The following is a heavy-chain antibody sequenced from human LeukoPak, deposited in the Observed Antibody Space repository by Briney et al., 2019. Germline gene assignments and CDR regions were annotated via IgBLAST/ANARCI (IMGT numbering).Heavy chain of an antibody. CDR2: IKHDGSEQ. CDR1: GFTFSDYW. CDR3: ARAFYDSSGYYYVYFDY. J-gene: IGHJ4*02. V-gene: IGHV3-7*01. D-gene: IGHD3-22*01. Sequence: PGGSLRLSCSASGFTFSDYWMTWVRQAPGKGLEWVANIKHDGSEQYYVDSVKGRFTISRDNAQNSLYLKMSSLRAEDTAVYYCARAFYDSSGYYYVYFDYWGQGTLVTVSS.